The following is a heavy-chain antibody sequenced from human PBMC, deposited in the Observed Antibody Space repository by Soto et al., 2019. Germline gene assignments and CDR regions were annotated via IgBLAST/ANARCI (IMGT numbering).Heavy chain of an antibody. CDR2: IGARGIST. V-gene: IGHV3-23*01. D-gene: IGHD3-10*02. CDR3: AKYVLDSGRAFDY. J-gene: IGHJ4*02. Sequence: GGSLRLSCAASGFTFSSYVMSWVRQAPGKGLEWVSTIGARGISTYYADSVKGRFTISRDNSKNTLSLQMSSLRAEDTAIYYCAKYVLDSGRAFDYWGQGTLVTVSS. CDR1: GFTFSSYV.